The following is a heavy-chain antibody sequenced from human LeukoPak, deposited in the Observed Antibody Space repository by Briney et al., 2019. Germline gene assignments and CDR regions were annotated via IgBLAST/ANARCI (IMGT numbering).Heavy chain of an antibody. D-gene: IGHD3-9*01. CDR1: GFTFSSYS. CDR2: IKQDGSEK. V-gene: IGHV3-7*01. CDR3: ARTNYDILTGPFYGMDV. Sequence: GGSLRLSCAASGFTFSSYSMMWVRQAPGKGLEWVPNIKQDGSEKYYVDSVKGRFTISRDNAQNSLYLQMNSLRAEDTAVYYCARTNYDILTGPFYGMDVWGKGTTVTVSS. J-gene: IGHJ6*04.